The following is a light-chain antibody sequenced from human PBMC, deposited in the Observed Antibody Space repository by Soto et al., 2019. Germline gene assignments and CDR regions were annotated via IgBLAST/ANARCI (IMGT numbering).Light chain of an antibody. CDR3: QRYTNWPPNT. CDR2: GAS. Sequence: EILMTQSPDTLSVSPGESATLSCRASQRVYSNLAWYQQRPGQAPRLLIYGASTRATGVPARFSGRGSGTEFTLTISSLQSEDGEVYHCQRYTNWPPNTFGQGTRLEIK. J-gene: IGKJ5*01. V-gene: IGKV3-15*01. CDR1: QRVYSN.